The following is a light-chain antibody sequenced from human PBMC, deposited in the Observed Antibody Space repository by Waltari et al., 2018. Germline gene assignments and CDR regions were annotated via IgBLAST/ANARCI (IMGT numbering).Light chain of an antibody. J-gene: IGKJ3*01. CDR2: AAS. Sequence: DVQLTQSPSSLAASVGDRVTITCRASQGISSYLNWYQQKPGKAPKLLIYAASSLQSGVPSRFSGSGSGTDFTLTISSLQPEDFATYSCQQRYGYPHAFGPGTKVEIK. CDR1: QGISSY. CDR3: QQRYGYPHA. V-gene: IGKV1-39*01.